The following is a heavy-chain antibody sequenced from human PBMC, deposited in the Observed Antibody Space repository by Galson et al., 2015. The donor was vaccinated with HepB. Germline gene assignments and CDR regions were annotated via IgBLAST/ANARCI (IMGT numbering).Heavy chain of an antibody. D-gene: IGHD3-9*01. CDR2: IDTSGTST. J-gene: IGHJ3*02. CDR1: GFTFRVYS. CDR3: ARDGQKTGKFDTLDI. Sequence: SLRLSCAASGFTFRVYSMGWIRQAPGRGLEWLSYIDTSGTSTNYADSVKGRFTISRDNAKDSLYLQMDSLRVEDTAVYFCARDGQKTGKFDTLDIWGQGTMVTVSS. V-gene: IGHV3-11*06.